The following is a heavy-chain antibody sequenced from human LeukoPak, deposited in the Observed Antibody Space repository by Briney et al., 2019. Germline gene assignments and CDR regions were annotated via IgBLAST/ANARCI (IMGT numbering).Heavy chain of an antibody. J-gene: IGHJ5*02. V-gene: IGHV1-69*02. Sequence: ASVKVSCKASGGTFSSYTISWVRQAPGQGLEWMGRIIPILGIANYAQKFQGRVTITADKSTSTAYMELSSLRSEDTAVYYCARLLVPAAMYNWFDPWGQGTLVTVSS. CDR2: IIPILGIA. CDR3: ARLLVPAAMYNWFDP. D-gene: IGHD2-2*01. CDR1: GGTFSSYT.